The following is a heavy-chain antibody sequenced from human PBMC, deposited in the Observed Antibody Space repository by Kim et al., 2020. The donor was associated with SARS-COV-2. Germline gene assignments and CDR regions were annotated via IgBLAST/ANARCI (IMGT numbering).Heavy chain of an antibody. D-gene: IGHD6-19*01. CDR1: GFTFSSYA. CDR2: ISYDGSNK. CDR3: ARDNEWSSGSNFDY. J-gene: IGHJ4*02. V-gene: IGHV3-30*04. Sequence: GGSLRLSCAASGFTFSSYAMHWVRQAPGKGLEWVAVISYDGSNKYYADSVKGRFTISRDNSKNTLYLQMNSLRAEDTAVYYCARDNEWSSGSNFDYWGQGTLVTVSS.